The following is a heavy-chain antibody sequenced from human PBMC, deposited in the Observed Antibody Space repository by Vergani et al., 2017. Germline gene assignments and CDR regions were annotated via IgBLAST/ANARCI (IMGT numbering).Heavy chain of an antibody. J-gene: IGHJ6*03. Sequence: QVQLQESGPGLVKPSETLSLTCTVSGGSISSYYWSWIRQPAGKGLEWIGRIYTSGSTNYNPSLKSRVTMSVDTSKNQFSLKLSPVTAADTAVYYCARSYCSSTSCRSPDYYYYMDVWGKGTTVTVSS. CDR1: GGSISSYY. D-gene: IGHD2-2*01. V-gene: IGHV4-4*07. CDR2: IYTSGST. CDR3: ARSYCSSTSCRSPDYYYYMDV.